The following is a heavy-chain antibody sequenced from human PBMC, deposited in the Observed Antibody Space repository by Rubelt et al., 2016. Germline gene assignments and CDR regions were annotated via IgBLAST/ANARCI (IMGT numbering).Heavy chain of an antibody. CDR3: ARHAGDGGNSEDWFDP. V-gene: IGHV5-10-1*01. J-gene: IGHJ5*02. D-gene: IGHD4-23*01. CDR2: IDPSDSYT. Sequence: EVLLVQSGAEVTKPGESLRISCKGSGYSFTSYWISWVRQMPGKGLEWMGRIDPSDSYTNYSPSFQGHVTISAGKSISTAYLQGSSLKASDTAMYYCARHAGDGGNSEDWFDPWGQGTLVTVSS. CDR1: GYSFTSYW.